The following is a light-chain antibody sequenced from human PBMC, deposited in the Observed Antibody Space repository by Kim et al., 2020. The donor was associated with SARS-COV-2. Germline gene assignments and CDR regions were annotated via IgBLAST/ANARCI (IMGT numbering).Light chain of an antibody. CDR1: QSISSC. V-gene: IGKV1-39*01. J-gene: IGKJ4*01. CDR2: AAS. Sequence: DIQMTQSPSSLSASVGDRVTITCRASQSISSCLNWYQQKPGKAPKLLIYAASSLQSGVPSRFSGSGSGTDFTLTISSLQPEDFATYYCQQSYSTPPTFGRGTKVDIK. CDR3: QQSYSTPPT.